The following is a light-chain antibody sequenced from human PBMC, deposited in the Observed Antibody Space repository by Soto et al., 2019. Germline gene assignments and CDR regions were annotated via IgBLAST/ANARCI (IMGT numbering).Light chain of an antibody. CDR3: QKYSSVPV. J-gene: IGKJ3*01. CDR2: AAS. CDR1: QDIRNF. Sequence: DIQMTQSPTSLSASVGDRVTITCRASQDIRNFVAWYQQKPGKATKLLIYAASTLQSGVPSRFSGSGSGTDFTLTINSLQPEDVATYSCQKYSSVPVFGPGTKVDIK. V-gene: IGKV1-27*01.